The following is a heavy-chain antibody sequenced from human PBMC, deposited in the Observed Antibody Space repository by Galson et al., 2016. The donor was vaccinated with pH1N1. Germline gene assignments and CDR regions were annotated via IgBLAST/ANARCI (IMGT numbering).Heavy chain of an antibody. D-gene: IGHD2-8*01. J-gene: IGHJ4*02. V-gene: IGHV1-2*02. CDR1: GYTFTGYY. Sequence: SVKVSCKASGYTFTGYYIHWVRQAPGQGLEWMGWIKPNSGDTKYAQKFQGRVTMTRDTSISTAYMELISLRSDDTAIYYCARGRYCNNRDCFMGIDSWGQGTLVTVSS. CDR2: IKPNSGDT. CDR3: ARGRYCNNRDCFMGIDS.